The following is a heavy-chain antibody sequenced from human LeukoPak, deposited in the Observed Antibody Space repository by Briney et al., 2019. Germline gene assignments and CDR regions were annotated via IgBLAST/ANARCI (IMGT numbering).Heavy chain of an antibody. J-gene: IGHJ4*02. V-gene: IGHV4-59*12. CDR2: IYYRGST. Sequence: SETLSLTCTLSGGSISPYFWSWIRQPPGKGLDWIGYIYYRGSTNYNPSLKSRVTISVDTSKNQFSLKLSSVTAADTAVYYCARSRLHPIIFDYWGQGILVTVSS. CDR1: GGSISPYF. D-gene: IGHD5-24*01. CDR3: ARSRLHPIIFDY.